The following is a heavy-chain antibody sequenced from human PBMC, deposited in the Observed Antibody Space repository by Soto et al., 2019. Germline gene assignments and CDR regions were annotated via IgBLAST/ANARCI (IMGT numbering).Heavy chain of an antibody. V-gene: IGHV3-15*07. CDR2: IKSKTDGGTT. D-gene: IGHD2-2*01. CDR3: TTGYCSSTSCYDY. CDR1: GFTFSNAW. J-gene: IGHJ4*02. Sequence: PGGSLRLSCAASGFTFSNAWMNWVRQAPGKGLEWVGRIKSKTDGGTTDYAAPVKGRFTISRDDSKNTLYLQMNSLKTEDIAVYYCTTGYCSSTSCYDYRGQGTLVTVSS.